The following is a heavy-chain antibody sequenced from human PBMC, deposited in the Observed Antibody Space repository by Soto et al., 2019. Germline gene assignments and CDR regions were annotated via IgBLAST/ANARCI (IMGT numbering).Heavy chain of an antibody. CDR3: AKDPPFSELELGGMDV. J-gene: IGHJ6*02. V-gene: IGHV3-23*01. D-gene: IGHD1-7*01. Sequence: EVQLLESGGGLVQPGGSLRLSCAASGFTFSSYAMSWVRQAPGKGLEWVSAISGSGGSTYYADSVKGRFTISRDNSKNTLYLQMNSLRAEDTAVYYCAKDPPFSELELGGMDVWGQGTTVTVSS. CDR1: GFTFSSYA. CDR2: ISGSGGST.